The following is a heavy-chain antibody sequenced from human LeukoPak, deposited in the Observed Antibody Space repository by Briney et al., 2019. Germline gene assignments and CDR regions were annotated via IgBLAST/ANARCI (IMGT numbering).Heavy chain of an antibody. CDR1: GFTFSSYV. CDR3: AKDRAFYYDSSCYYPDAFDI. J-gene: IGHJ3*02. CDR2: ISGSGGST. V-gene: IGHV3-23*01. D-gene: IGHD3-22*01. Sequence: PGGSLRLSCAASGFTFSSYVMSWVRQAPGKGLEWVSAISGSGGSTNYADSVKGRFTISRDNSKNTLYLQMNSLRAEDTAVYYCAKDRAFYYDSSCYYPDAFDIWGEGTMVTVSS.